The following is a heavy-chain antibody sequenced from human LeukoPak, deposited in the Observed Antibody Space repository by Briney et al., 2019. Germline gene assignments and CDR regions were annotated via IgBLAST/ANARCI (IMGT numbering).Heavy chain of an antibody. CDR3: ARGFGELLWGYYYYGMDV. D-gene: IGHD3-10*01. CDR2: INHSGGT. CDR1: GGSFSGYY. J-gene: IGHJ6*02. V-gene: IGHV4-34*01. Sequence: SETLSLTCAVYGGSFSGYYWSWIRQPPGKGLEWIGEINHSGGTNYNPSLKSRVTISVDTSKNQFSLKLSSVTAADTAVYYCARGFGELLWGYYYYGMDVWGQGTTVTVSS.